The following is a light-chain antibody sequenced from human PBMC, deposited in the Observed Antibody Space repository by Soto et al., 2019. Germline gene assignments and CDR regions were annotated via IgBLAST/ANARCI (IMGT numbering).Light chain of an antibody. V-gene: IGKV1-9*01. Sequence: IALTQSPASLSASVGDRVTITCRASQGICNFLAWYQQKPGKAPKLLIYAAYTXQSGVPSRSSGSGSGTDFNLTISSLQPEDFATYLCQQVESYPSTFGGGTKVDIK. CDR1: QGICNF. CDR3: QQVESYPST. J-gene: IGKJ4*01. CDR2: AAY.